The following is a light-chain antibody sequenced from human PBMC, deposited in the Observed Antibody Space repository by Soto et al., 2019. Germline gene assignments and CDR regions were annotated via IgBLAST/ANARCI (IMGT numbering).Light chain of an antibody. CDR3: QHSYSTPFT. Sequence: DIQMTQSPSSLSASVGDRVTITCRASQSISSYLNWYQQKPGKAPKLLIYAASSLQSGVRSSGSGCGSGIDFTLTIRKLQPEGFAYYHYQHSYSTPFTFGPGTKVDIK. J-gene: IGKJ3*01. CDR2: AAS. CDR1: QSISSY. V-gene: IGKV1-39*01.